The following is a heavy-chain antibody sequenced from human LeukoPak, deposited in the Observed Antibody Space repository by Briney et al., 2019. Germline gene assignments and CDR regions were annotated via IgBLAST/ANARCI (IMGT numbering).Heavy chain of an antibody. D-gene: IGHD3-10*01. Sequence: SETQSLTCTVSGGSFSSHYWSWIRQPSGKGLEWIGRIYTSGSTNYNPSLKSRVTMSVDTSKNQFSLKLSSVTAADTAVYYCARDSYYYGSGTPFDYWGQGTLVTVSS. J-gene: IGHJ4*02. CDR3: ARDSYYYGSGTPFDY. CDR2: IYTSGST. V-gene: IGHV4-4*07. CDR1: GGSFSSHY.